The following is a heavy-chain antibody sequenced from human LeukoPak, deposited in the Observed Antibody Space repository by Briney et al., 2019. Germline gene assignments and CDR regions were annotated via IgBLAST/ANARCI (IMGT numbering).Heavy chain of an antibody. Sequence: GGSLILSFGTSGLALSSDLMTSVRQAPGKGLEWVSAISGSGGSTYYADSVKGRFTISSDHSKNTLYLQMNSLRAEDTAVYYCAKFFCSGGSCCFFCWGQGTLVTVSS. D-gene: IGHD2-15*01. J-gene: IGHJ4*02. V-gene: IGHV3-23*01. CDR3: AKFFCSGGSCCFFC. CDR1: GLALSSDL. CDR2: ISGSGGST.